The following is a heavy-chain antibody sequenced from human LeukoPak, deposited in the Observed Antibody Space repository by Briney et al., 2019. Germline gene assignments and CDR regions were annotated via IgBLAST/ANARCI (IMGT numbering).Heavy chain of an antibody. J-gene: IGHJ4*02. V-gene: IGHV4-34*01. CDR3: ARGGDWWDFDY. CDR1: GGSFSGYY. CDR2: INHSGST. Sequence: SETLSLTCAVYGGSFSGYYWSWIRQPPGKGLEWIGEINHSGSTYYNPSLKSRVTISVDRSKNQFSLKLSSVTAADTAVYYCARGGDWWDFDYWGQGTLVTVSS. D-gene: IGHD2-21*01.